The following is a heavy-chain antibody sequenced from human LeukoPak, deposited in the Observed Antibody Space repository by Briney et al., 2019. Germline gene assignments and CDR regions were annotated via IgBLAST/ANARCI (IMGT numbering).Heavy chain of an antibody. CDR1: GFTFSSYG. Sequence: GGSLRLSCAASGFTFSSYGMHWVRQAPGKGLEWVAVISYDGSTKYYTNSVKGRFTISRDNSKDTLYLQMNSLRAEDTAVYYCAKEGVRGYSYGYGTRSKWFEFWGQGTLVTVSS. J-gene: IGHJ5*01. D-gene: IGHD5-18*01. V-gene: IGHV3-30*18. CDR3: AKEGVRGYSYGYGTRSKWFEF. CDR2: ISYDGSTK.